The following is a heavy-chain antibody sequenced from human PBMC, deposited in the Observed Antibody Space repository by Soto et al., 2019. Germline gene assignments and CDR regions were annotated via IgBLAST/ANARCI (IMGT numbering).Heavy chain of an antibody. CDR3: ASFPPDIVATIPLYSSGWYENY. J-gene: IGHJ4*02. D-gene: IGHD5-12*01. Sequence: SETLSLTCTVSGGSVSSGSYYWSWIRQPPGKGLEWIGYIYYSGSTNYNPSLKSRVTISVDTSKNQFSLKLSSVTAADTAVYYCASFPPDIVATIPLYSSGWYENYWGQGTLVTVSS. CDR1: GGSVSSGSYY. CDR2: IYYSGST. V-gene: IGHV4-61*01.